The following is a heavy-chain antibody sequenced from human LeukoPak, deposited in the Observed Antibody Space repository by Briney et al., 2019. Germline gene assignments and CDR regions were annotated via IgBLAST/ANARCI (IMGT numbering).Heavy chain of an antibody. Sequence: ASVKVTCKASGYTFTGYYMHWVRQAPGQGLEWMGCISAYNGNTNYAQKLQGRVTMTTDTSTSTAYMELRSLRSDDTAVYYCASGITMVRGPPPFDYWGQGTLVTVSS. V-gene: IGHV1-18*04. D-gene: IGHD3-10*01. CDR2: ISAYNGNT. CDR3: ASGITMVRGPPPFDY. CDR1: GYTFTGYY. J-gene: IGHJ4*02.